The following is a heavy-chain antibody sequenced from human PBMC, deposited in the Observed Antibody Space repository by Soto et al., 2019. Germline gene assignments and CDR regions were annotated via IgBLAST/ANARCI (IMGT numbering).Heavy chain of an antibody. CDR3: ARDSSSWSAPHNWFDP. CDR2: ISYDGSNK. Sequence: GSLRLSCAASGFTFSSYAMHWVRQAPGKGLEWVAVISYDGSNKYCADSVKGRFTISRDNSKNTLYLQMNSLRAEDTAVYYCARDSSSWSAPHNWFDPWGQGTLVTVS. J-gene: IGHJ5*02. D-gene: IGHD6-13*01. V-gene: IGHV3-30-3*01. CDR1: GFTFSSYA.